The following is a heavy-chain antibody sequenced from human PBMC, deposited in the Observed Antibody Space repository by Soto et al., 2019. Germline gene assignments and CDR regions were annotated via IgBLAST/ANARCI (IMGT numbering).Heavy chain of an antibody. Sequence: ASVKVSCKASGYTFTSYGISWVRQAPGQGLEWMGWISAYNGNTNYAQKLQGRVTMTTDTSTSTAYMELRSLRSDDTAVYYCARDPSFGIAARPGDLWWFDPWGQGTLVTVSS. CDR1: GYTFTSYG. D-gene: IGHD6-6*01. CDR3: ARDPSFGIAARPGDLWWFDP. V-gene: IGHV1-18*01. CDR2: ISAYNGNT. J-gene: IGHJ5*02.